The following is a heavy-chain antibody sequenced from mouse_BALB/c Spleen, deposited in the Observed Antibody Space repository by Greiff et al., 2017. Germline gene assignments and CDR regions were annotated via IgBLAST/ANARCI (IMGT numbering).Heavy chain of an antibody. D-gene: IGHD2-1*01. CDR2: ISIYYDNT. CDR1: GYTFTDYY. J-gene: IGHJ3*01. V-gene: IGHV1S137*01. CDR3: ARDVNYIAY. Sequence: VQLQQSGAELVRPGASVKISCKASGYTFTDYYMDWVKQSHAKSLEWIGVISIYYDNTNYNQKFKGKATMTVDKSSSTAYMQLDRLTSEDSAIYYGARDVNYIAYWGQGTLGTVSA.